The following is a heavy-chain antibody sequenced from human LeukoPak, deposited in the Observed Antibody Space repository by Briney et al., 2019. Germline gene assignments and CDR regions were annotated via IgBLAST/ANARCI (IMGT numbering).Heavy chain of an antibody. CDR1: GYTFTSYY. J-gene: IGHJ4*02. V-gene: IGHV1-46*01. D-gene: IGHD3-22*01. CDR2: INPSGGST. Sequence: GASVKVSCKASGYTFTSYYMHWVRQAPGQGLEWMGIINPSGGSTSYAQKFQGRVTMTRDTSTSTVYMELSSLRSEDTAVFYCARDLSGPYDTISTAFDYWGQGTLVTVSS. CDR3: ARDLSGPYDTISTAFDY.